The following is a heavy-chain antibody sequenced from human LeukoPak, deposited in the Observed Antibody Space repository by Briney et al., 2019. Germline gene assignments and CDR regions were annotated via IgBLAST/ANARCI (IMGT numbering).Heavy chain of an antibody. Sequence: GGSLRLSCAASGFTFSSSGMHWVRQAPGKGLEWVAAISYDGSNKYYADSVKGRFTISRDISKNTLYLQMTSLRAEDTAVNYCAKDRGLITMVRGTYFDYWGQGTLVTVSS. V-gene: IGHV3-30*18. J-gene: IGHJ4*02. CDR1: GFTFSSSG. D-gene: IGHD3-10*01. CDR2: ISYDGSNK. CDR3: AKDRGLITMVRGTYFDY.